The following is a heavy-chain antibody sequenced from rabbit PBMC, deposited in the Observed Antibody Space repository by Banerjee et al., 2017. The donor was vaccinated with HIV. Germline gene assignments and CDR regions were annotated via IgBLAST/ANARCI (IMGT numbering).Heavy chain of an antibody. J-gene: IGHJ6*01. V-gene: IGHV1S45*01. CDR3: ARSPIGRNPL. D-gene: IGHD4-2*01. CDR2: INAGGSGSA. CDR1: GFSFSNKYV. Sequence: QEQLEESGGDLVKPEGSLTLTCTASGFSFSNKYVMCWVRQAPGKGLEWIAYINAGGSGSAYYASWAKGRFTISKTSSTTVTLQMTSLTDADTATYFCARSPIGRNPLWGPGTLVTVS.